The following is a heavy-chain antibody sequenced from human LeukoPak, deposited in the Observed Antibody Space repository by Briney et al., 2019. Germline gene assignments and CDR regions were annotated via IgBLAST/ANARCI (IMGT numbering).Heavy chain of an antibody. V-gene: IGHV3-30*03. D-gene: IGHD6-13*01. CDR2: ISYDGSNK. CDR1: GFTFSSYG. Sequence: PGGSLRLSCAASGFTFSSYGMHWVRQAPGKGLEWVAVISYDGSNKYYADSVKGRFTISRDNSKNTLYLQMNSLRAEDTAVYYCARDLLVMGYSSSWYQTSWGQGTLVTVSS. J-gene: IGHJ5*02. CDR3: ARDLLVMGYSSSWYQTS.